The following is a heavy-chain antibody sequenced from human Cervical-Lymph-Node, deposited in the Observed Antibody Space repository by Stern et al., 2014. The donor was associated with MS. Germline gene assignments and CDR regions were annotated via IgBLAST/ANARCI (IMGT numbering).Heavy chain of an antibody. Sequence: QVQLVQSGAEVKKPGSSVKVSCNVSGGTFSSYTLNWVRQAPGQGLEWMGGIIPIFATSNYPQRFQGKVTITADGSTSTTYLEVSSLKSEDTAVYYCAREGIPGAGGAFDNWGQGTLVIVSS. J-gene: IGHJ4*02. D-gene: IGHD1-26*01. V-gene: IGHV1-69*01. CDR2: IIPIFATS. CDR1: GGTFSSYT. CDR3: AREGIPGAGGAFDN.